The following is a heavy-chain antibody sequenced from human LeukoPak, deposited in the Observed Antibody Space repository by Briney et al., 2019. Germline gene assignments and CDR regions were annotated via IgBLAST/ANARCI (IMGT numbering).Heavy chain of an antibody. CDR3: AKGGNYYYYYYMDV. CDR2: INSGGTTM. Sequence: GGSLRLSCAASGFTFSYYEMNWVRQAPGKGLEWLSHINSGGTTMYYADSVKGRFTISRDNAKNSLYLQMKSLRAEDTAVYYCAKGGNYYYYYYMDVWGKGTTVTVSS. D-gene: IGHD6-13*01. CDR1: GFTFSYYE. V-gene: IGHV3-48*03. J-gene: IGHJ6*03.